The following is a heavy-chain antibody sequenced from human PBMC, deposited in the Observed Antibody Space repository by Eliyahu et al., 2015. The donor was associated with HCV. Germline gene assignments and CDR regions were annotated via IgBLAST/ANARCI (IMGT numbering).Heavy chain of an antibody. V-gene: IGHV4-39*01. CDR2: IYYSGST. D-gene: IGHD3/OR15-3a*01. CDR1: XGSISSXSYY. Sequence: QLQLQESGPGLVKPSETLSLXCTVXXGSISSXSYYWGWXRQPPGKGLXWIGSIYYSGSTYYNPSVKSRVTISVDTSKNQFSLKLSSVTAADTAVYYCARQNQLLDWLLSGYYFDYWGQGTLVTVSS. J-gene: IGHJ4*02. CDR3: ARQNQLLDWLLSGYYFDY.